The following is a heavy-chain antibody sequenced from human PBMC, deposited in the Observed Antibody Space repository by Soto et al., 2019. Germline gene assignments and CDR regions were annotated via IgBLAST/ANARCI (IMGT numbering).Heavy chain of an antibody. V-gene: IGHV4-59*07. CDR3: ARSFGYSSSFGMDV. Sequence: SDILSLTCTVSGGSISSYYCSWIRQPPGKGLEWIGYIYYSGSTNYNPSLKSRVTISVDTSKNQFSLKLSSVTAADTAVYYCARSFGYSSSFGMDVWGQGTTVTVSS. D-gene: IGHD6-13*01. J-gene: IGHJ6*02. CDR1: GGSISSYY. CDR2: IYYSGST.